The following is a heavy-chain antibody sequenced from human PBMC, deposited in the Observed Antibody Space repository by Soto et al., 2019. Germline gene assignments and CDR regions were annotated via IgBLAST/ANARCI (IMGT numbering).Heavy chain of an antibody. CDR3: ARESSHYQDFFQN. CDR2: ISNAGSGST. J-gene: IGHJ4*02. V-gene: IGHV1-3*01. Sequence: QVHLVQSGAEVKKPGASVKVSCKTSGYPFPSFEVHWVRQAPGQRPEWMGGISNAGSGSTKYSQKFQDRLTMTGDRRATTGYMSLSSLTSEDTAIYDCARESSHYQDFFQNWGQGTLVTVSA. D-gene: IGHD6-19*01. CDR1: GYPFPSFE.